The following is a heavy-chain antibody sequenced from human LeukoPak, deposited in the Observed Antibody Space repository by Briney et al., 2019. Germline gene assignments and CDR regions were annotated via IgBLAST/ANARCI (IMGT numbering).Heavy chain of an antibody. V-gene: IGHV1-69*05. CDR3: ARDHYYDSSGYYSEYWFDP. CDR1: GGTFSSYA. J-gene: IGHJ5*02. D-gene: IGHD3-22*01. CDR2: IIPIFGTA. Sequence: ASVKVSCKASGGTFSSYAISWVRQAPGQGLEWMGGIIPIFGTANYAQKFQGRVTITTDESTSTAYMELSSLRSEDTAMYYCARDHYYDSSGYYSEYWFDPWGQGTLVTVSS.